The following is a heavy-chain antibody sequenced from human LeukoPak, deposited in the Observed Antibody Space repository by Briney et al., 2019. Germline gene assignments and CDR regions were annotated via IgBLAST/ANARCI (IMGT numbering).Heavy chain of an antibody. CDR1: GYSFPTYW. CDR3: ARPPSRGYSSSFEY. Sequence: PGESLKISCKGSGYSFPTYWIAWVRQIPGKGLEWMGIIYPDESNIRYSLSFQGQVTISADKSISTPYLQWSSLKASDTAMYYCARPPSRGYSSSFEYWGQGTLVTVSS. D-gene: IGHD2-2*03. J-gene: IGHJ4*02. CDR2: IYPDESNI. V-gene: IGHV5-51*01.